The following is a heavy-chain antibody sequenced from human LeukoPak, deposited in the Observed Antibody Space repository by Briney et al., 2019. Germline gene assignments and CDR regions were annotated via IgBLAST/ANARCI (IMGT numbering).Heavy chain of an antibody. J-gene: IGHJ3*02. D-gene: IGHD1-26*01. V-gene: IGHV3-23*01. Sequence: GGSLRLACAASRFTFSSYAMNWVRQAPGKGLEWVSAISGSGGSTYYADSVKGRFTISRDNSKNTLPLQMDSLRAEDTAVYYCAKPLISGSYYGAFDIWGQGTMVTVSS. CDR1: RFTFSSYA. CDR3: AKPLISGSYYGAFDI. CDR2: ISGSGGST.